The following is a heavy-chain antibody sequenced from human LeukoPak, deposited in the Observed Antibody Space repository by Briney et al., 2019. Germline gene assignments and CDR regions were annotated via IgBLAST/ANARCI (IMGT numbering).Heavy chain of an antibody. J-gene: IGHJ4*02. Sequence: PSETLSLTCTVSGGSISSYYWNWIRQPPGKGLEWIGYIYYSGSTNYNPSLKSRVTISVDTSKNQFSLKLSSVTAADTAVYYCARDRNYYDSSGKGFDYWGQGTLVTVSS. V-gene: IGHV4-59*12. D-gene: IGHD3-22*01. CDR1: GGSISSYY. CDR3: ARDRNYYDSSGKGFDY. CDR2: IYYSGST.